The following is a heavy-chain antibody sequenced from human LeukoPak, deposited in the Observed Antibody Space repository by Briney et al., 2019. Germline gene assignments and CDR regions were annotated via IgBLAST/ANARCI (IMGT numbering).Heavy chain of an antibody. CDR3: ANDQYSSYYYYMDV. CDR1: GFTFSSYA. D-gene: IGHD4-11*01. CDR2: ISGSGGST. V-gene: IGHV3-23*01. Sequence: GGSLRLSCAASGFTFSSYAMSWVRQAPGKGLEWVSAISGSGGSTYYADSVKGRFTISRDNSKNTLYLQMNSLRAEDTAVYYCANDQYSSYYYYMDVWGKGTTVTVSS. J-gene: IGHJ6*03.